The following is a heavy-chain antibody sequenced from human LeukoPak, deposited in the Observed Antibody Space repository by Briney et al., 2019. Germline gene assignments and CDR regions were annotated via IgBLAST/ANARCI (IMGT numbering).Heavy chain of an antibody. CDR3: ARCSPGDSSNFYAVLQY. CDR2: INPSGGST. Sequence: ASVKVSCKASGYTFTSYYMHWVRQAPGQGLEWMGIINPSGGSTSYAQKFQGRVTMTTDTSTSTAYLEISSLTSDDTAVYYCARCSPGDSSNFYAVLQYWGQGTQVTVST. D-gene: IGHD3-22*01. V-gene: IGHV1-46*01. J-gene: IGHJ4*02. CDR1: GYTFTSYY.